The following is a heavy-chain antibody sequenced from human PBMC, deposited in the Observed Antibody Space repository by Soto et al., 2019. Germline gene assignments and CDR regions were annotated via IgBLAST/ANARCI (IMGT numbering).Heavy chain of an antibody. D-gene: IGHD3-9*01. CDR3: AKGALRGLVRAYYFDY. J-gene: IGHJ4*02. V-gene: IGHV3-9*01. CDR1: GFTFDDYA. CDR2: ISWNSGSI. Sequence: SLRLSCAASGFTFDDYAMHWVRQAPGKGLEWVSGISWNSGSIGYADSVKGRFTISRDNAKNSLYLQMNSLRAEDTALYYCAKGALRGLVRAYYFDYWGQGTLVTVSS.